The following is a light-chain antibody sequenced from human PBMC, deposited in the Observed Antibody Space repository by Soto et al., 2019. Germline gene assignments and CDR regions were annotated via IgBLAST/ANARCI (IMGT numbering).Light chain of an antibody. Sequence: QSALTQPASVSGSPGQSITISCTGTSSDVGGYNSVSWYQQHPGKAPKLMIYDVSNRPSGVSNRFSGSKSGNTASLTISGLQAEDKADYYCSSYTSSSTLDFGGGTKVTV. CDR1: SSDVGGYNS. V-gene: IGLV2-14*01. J-gene: IGLJ2*01. CDR2: DVS. CDR3: SSYTSSSTLD.